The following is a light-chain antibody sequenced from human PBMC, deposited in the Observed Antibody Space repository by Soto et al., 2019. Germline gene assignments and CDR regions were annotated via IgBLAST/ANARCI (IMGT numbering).Light chain of an antibody. J-gene: IGKJ4*01. Sequence: TLNLNPGERATLSCRASQSVSSYLLWYQQKPGQAPRLLIYDASNRATGVPARFSGSGSGTQFTLTISSLEPEDFAVYFCQPRSNWPPSFGGATKVDLK. V-gene: IGKV3-11*01. CDR1: QSVSSY. CDR2: DAS. CDR3: QPRSNWPPS.